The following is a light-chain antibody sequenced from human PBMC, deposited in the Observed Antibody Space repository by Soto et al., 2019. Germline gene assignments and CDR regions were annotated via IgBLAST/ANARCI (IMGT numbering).Light chain of an antibody. CDR1: QSISSW. V-gene: IGKV1-5*03. CDR2: AAS. Sequence: DIQMTQSPSTLSASVGDRITITCRASQSISSWLAWYQQKPGKAPKLLIYAASSLRSGVPSRFSGSGSGTEFTLTITSLQPDDFATYYCQQYNIKWPFGQGTKVDIK. J-gene: IGKJ1*01. CDR3: QQYNIKWP.